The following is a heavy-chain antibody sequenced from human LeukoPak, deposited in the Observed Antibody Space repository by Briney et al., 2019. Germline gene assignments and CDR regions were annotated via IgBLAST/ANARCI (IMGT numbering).Heavy chain of an antibody. CDR2: IIPIFGTA. CDR1: GGTFSSYA. J-gene: IGHJ5*02. D-gene: IGHD3-10*01. CDR3: ARANMVRGVGSFFDRNWFDP. Sequence: VASVKVSCKASGGTFSSYAISWVRQAPGQGLEWMGGIIPIFGTANYAQKFQGRVTITADESTSTAYMELSRLRSDDTAVYYCARANMVRGVGSFFDRNWFDPWGQGTLVTVSS. V-gene: IGHV1-69*13.